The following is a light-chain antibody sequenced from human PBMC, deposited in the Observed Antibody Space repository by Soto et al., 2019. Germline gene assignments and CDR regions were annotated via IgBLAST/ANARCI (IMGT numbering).Light chain of an antibody. V-gene: IGKV3-15*01. CDR2: DTS. J-gene: IGKJ4*01. CDR3: LQYYNWPLT. CDR1: QNVHSD. Sequence: EVLMTQSPDTLSVSPGDGATLSCRASQNVHSDLAWYQQKPGHAPRLVIYDTSTRATDIPVRFTGGGSGTEFTLTISSLKSEVFAVYDCLQYYNWPLTFGGGAKVEIK.